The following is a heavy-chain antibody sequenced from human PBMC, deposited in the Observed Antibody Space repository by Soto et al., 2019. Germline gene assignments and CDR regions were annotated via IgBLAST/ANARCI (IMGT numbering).Heavy chain of an antibody. CDR1: GGSISSGGYY. J-gene: IGHJ3*02. V-gene: IGHV4-31*03. CDR3: ARWRITHDAFDI. Sequence: PSETLSLTCTVSGGSISSGGYYWSWIRQHPGKGLEWIGYIYYSGSTYYNPSLKSRVTISVDTSKNQFSLKLSSVTAADTAVYYCARWRITHDAFDIWGKGTMVTVS. D-gene: IGHD3-10*01. CDR2: IYYSGST.